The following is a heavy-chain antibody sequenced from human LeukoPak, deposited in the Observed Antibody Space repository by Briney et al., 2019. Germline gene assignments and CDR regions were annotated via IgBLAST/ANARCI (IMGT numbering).Heavy chain of an antibody. V-gene: IGHV3-48*04. J-gene: IGHJ4*02. CDR3: ARDFGDYYFDY. CDR1: GFSFSTYT. D-gene: IGHD4-17*01. CDR2: ISSSSSTI. Sequence: KSGGSLRLSCAASGFSFSTYTMNWVRQAPGKGLDWVSYISSSSSTIYYADSVKGRFTISRDNAKNSLYLQMNSLRAEDTAVYYCARDFGDYYFDYWGQGTLVTVSS.